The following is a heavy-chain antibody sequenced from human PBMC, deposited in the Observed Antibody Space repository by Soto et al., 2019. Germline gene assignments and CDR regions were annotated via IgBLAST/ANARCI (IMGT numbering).Heavy chain of an antibody. CDR3: TRKTPTTGMAV. V-gene: IGHV3-23*01. J-gene: IGHJ6*02. Sequence: GGSLRLPCAASGLNFSSYAMSWVRQAPGKGLEWVSGISGSGGSTYYADSVKGRFSISRDTSRNTLSLQMNSLRVGDTAVYYCTRKTPTTGMAVWGQGTTVTVSS. CDR2: ISGSGGST. CDR1: GLNFSSYA. D-gene: IGHD1-1*01.